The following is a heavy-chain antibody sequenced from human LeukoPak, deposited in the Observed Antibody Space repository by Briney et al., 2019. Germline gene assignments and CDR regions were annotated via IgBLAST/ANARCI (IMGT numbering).Heavy chain of an antibody. CDR1: GFTFSTYA. CDR2: ISGSGGST. J-gene: IGHJ3*02. D-gene: IGHD3-10*01. Sequence: GGSLRLSCAASGFTFSTYAMTWVRQAPGKGLEWVSAISGSGGSTHYADSVKGRSTISRDNSKNTLYLQMDSPRAEDTAVYYCAKFGLAGSGRFHDAFDIWGQGTMVIVSS. CDR3: AKFGLAGSGRFHDAFDI. V-gene: IGHV3-23*01.